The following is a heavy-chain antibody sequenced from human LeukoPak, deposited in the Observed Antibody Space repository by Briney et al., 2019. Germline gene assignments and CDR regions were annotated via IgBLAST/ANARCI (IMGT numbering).Heavy chain of an antibody. CDR3: ARTDSSGYHGP. Sequence: PSETLSLTCTVSGGSISGYYWSWFRQPPGKGLEWIGYIYYSGNTNYNPSLKSRVTVSLDTSKNQFSLKLSSVTAADTAVYYCARTDSSGYHGPWGQGTLVTVSS. V-gene: IGHV4-59*08. J-gene: IGHJ5*02. CDR1: GGSISGYY. CDR2: IYYSGNT. D-gene: IGHD3-22*01.